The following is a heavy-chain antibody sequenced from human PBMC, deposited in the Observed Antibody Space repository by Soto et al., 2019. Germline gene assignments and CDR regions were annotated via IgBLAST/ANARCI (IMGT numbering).Heavy chain of an antibody. V-gene: IGHV1-8*01. D-gene: IGHD3-3*01. J-gene: IGHJ5*02. CDR3: ARVRPDDFWGGSQGWFDP. CDR1: GYTFTSYD. Sequence: QVQLVQSGAEVKKPGASVKVSCKASGYTFTSYDINWVRQATGQGLEWMGWMNPNSGNTGYAQKFQGRVTMTRNTAISTAYMELGRLRSEGTAVYYGARVRPDDFWGGSQGWFDPWGQGTLVTVSS. CDR2: MNPNSGNT.